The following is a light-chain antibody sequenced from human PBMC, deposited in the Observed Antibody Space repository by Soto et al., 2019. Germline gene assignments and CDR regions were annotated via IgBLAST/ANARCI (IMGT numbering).Light chain of an antibody. CDR1: SSNIGAGYD. J-gene: IGLJ3*02. V-gene: IGLV1-40*01. CDR2: GNT. Sequence: QSVLTQPPSVSGAPGQRVTISCTASSSNIGAGYDVHWYQQLPGTAPKLLIYGNTNRPSGVPDRFSGSKSGTSASLAITGLQAEDEADYYCQSYDSSLSAWVFSGGTKLTVL. CDR3: QSYDSSLSAWV.